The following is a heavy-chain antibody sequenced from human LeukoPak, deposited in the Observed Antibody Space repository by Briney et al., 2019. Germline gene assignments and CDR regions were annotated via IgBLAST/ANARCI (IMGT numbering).Heavy chain of an antibody. V-gene: IGHV1-24*01. D-gene: IGHD1-1*01. CDR1: GYTLTELS. J-gene: IGHJ4*02. CDR2: FDPEDGET. Sequence: ASVKVSCKVSGYTLTELSMHWVRQAPGKGLEWRGGFDPEDGETIYAQKFQGRVTMTEDTSTDTAYMELSSLRSEDTAVYYCATGRTTGTPPYYFDYWGQGTLVTVSS. CDR3: ATGRTTGTPPYYFDY.